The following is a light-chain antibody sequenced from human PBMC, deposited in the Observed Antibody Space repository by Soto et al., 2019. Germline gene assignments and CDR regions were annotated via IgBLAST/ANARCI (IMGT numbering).Light chain of an antibody. CDR2: DAS. Sequence: EIVLKQSPAPLSLSPGERATLSCRASKSVSSYLAWSQKKPGQVPTLVLYDASNRATGIPGRFRGSGSGTDFTFTISSLEPEDVGVYDCQQRNSWPRTFGQGTKVESK. CDR3: QQRNSWPRT. CDR1: KSVSSY. V-gene: IGKV3-11*01. J-gene: IGKJ1*01.